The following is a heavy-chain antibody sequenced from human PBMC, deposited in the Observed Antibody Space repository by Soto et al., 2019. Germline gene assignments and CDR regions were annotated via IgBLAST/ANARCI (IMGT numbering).Heavy chain of an antibody. CDR3: ARETYYSESTGYYLLDS. CDR1: GGSITPYY. V-gene: IGHV4-59*01. Sequence: QVQLQESGPGLVKPSETLSLTCTVSGGSITPYYWSWVRQPPGKGLEWIGFVYYSGRTNYRPSLKSRVTMSVDTSKNQFSLKLTSVTAADTAVYYCARETYYSESTGYYLLDSWGQGTLVTVSS. CDR2: VYYSGRT. D-gene: IGHD3-22*01. J-gene: IGHJ4*02.